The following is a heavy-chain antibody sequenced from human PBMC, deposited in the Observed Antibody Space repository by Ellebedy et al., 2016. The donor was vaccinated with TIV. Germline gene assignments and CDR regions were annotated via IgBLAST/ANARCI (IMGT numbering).Heavy chain of an antibody. J-gene: IGHJ6*02. CDR2: IYPGDSDT. CDR3: ARRGSGSHDYYYYYGMDV. V-gene: IGHV5-51*01. Sequence: GESLKISXKGSGYSFTSYWIGWVRQMPGKGLEWMGIIYPGDSDTRYSPSFQGQVTISADKSISTAYLQWSSLKASDTAMYYCARRGSGSHDYYYYYGMDVWGQGTTVTVSS. D-gene: IGHD1-26*01. CDR1: GYSFTSYW.